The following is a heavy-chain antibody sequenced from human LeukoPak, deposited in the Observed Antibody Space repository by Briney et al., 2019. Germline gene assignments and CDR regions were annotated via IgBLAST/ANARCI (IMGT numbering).Heavy chain of an antibody. J-gene: IGHJ4*02. Sequence: GGSLRLSCAASGFTFSSYAMSWVRQAPGKGLEWVSAISGGSGSTYCADSVKGRFTISRDNSKNTLYLQMNSLRDEDTAVYYCAKHRLESGGYHSTDWGQGTLVTVSS. D-gene: IGHD3-22*01. CDR2: ISGGSGST. V-gene: IGHV3-23*01. CDR3: AKHRLESGGYHSTD. CDR1: GFTFSSYA.